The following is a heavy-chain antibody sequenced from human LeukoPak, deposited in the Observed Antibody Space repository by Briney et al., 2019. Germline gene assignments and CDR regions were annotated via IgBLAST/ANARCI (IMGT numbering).Heavy chain of an antibody. V-gene: IGHV3-30-3*01. D-gene: IGHD3-3*01. Sequence: GGSLRLSCAASGFTFSSYAMHWVRQAPGKGLEWVAVISYDGSNKYYADSVKGRLTISRDNSKNTLYLQMNSLRAEDTAVYYCARELYDFWSGSDAFDIWGQGTMVTVSS. CDR1: GFTFSSYA. CDR3: ARELYDFWSGSDAFDI. J-gene: IGHJ3*02. CDR2: ISYDGSNK.